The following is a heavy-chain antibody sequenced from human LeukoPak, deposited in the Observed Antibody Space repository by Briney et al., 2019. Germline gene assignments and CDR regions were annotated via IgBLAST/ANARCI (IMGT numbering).Heavy chain of an antibody. V-gene: IGHV1-2*02. D-gene: IGHD2-15*01. J-gene: IGHJ4*02. CDR2: INPNSGGT. Sequence: ASVKVSCKASGYTFTGYYMHWVRRAPGQGLEWMGWINPNSGGTNYAQKFQGRVTMTRDTSISTAYMELSRLRSDDTAVYYCARRYCSGGSCYWYFDYWGQGTLVTVSS. CDR1: GYTFTGYY. CDR3: ARRYCSGGSCYWYFDY.